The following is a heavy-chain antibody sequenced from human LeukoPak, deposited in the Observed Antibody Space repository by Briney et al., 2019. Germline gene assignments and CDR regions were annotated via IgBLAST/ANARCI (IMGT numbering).Heavy chain of an antibody. Sequence: GGSLRLSCVVSGFTFSSNYMSWVRQAPGKGLEWVSIIYSGGSTYYADSVKGRFTISRDNSKNTVYLQMNSLRAEDTAVYYCARANSATIPGVDPWGQGTLVTVSS. CDR2: IYSGGST. J-gene: IGHJ5*02. CDR1: GFTFSSNY. V-gene: IGHV3-53*01. D-gene: IGHD1-26*01. CDR3: ARANSATIPGVDP.